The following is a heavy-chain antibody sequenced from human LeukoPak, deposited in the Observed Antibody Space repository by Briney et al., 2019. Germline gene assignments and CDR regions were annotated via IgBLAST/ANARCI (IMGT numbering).Heavy chain of an antibody. CDR3: AREVNNYYDSSGYYYVKAYFDY. Sequence: SQTLSLTCAVSGGSISSGGYSWSWTRQPPGKGLEWIGYIYHSGSTYYNPSLKSRVTISVDRSKNQFSLKLGSVTAADTAVYYCAREVNNYYDSSGYYYVKAYFDYWGQGTLVTVSS. CDR2: IYHSGST. V-gene: IGHV4-30-2*01. J-gene: IGHJ4*02. D-gene: IGHD3-22*01. CDR1: GGSISSGGYS.